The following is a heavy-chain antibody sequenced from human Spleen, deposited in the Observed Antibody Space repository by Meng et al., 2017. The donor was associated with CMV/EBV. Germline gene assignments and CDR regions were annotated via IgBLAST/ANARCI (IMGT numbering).Heavy chain of an antibody. CDR2: ISYDGSNK. CDR1: GFTFSSYG. J-gene: IGHJ6*02. Sequence: GGSLRLSCAASGFTFSSYGMHWVRQAPGKGLEWVAVISYDGSNKYYADSVKGRFTISRDNSKNTLYLQMNSLRAEDTAVYYCAKVVVPAAGYYYGMDVWGQGTTVTVSS. V-gene: IGHV3-30*12. CDR3: AKVVVPAAGYYYGMDV. D-gene: IGHD2-2*01.